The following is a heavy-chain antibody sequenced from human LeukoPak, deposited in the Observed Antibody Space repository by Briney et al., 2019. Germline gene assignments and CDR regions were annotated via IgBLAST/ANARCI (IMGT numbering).Heavy chain of an antibody. V-gene: IGHV3-23*01. CDR2: ISGSGGST. Sequence: PGGSLRLSCAASGFTFSSYAMSWVRQAPGKGLEWVSAISGSGGSTYYADSVKGRFTISRDNSKNTLYLQMNSLRAEDTAVYYCAKDHSQYSSGWYSPPDYWGQGTLVTVSS. CDR1: GFTFSSYA. J-gene: IGHJ4*02. D-gene: IGHD6-19*01. CDR3: AKDHSQYSSGWYSPPDY.